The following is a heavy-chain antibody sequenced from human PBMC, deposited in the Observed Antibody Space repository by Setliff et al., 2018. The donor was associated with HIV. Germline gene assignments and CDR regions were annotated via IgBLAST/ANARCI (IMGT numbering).Heavy chain of an antibody. Sequence: SETMSLTCTVSAGSISSSSYYWDWIRQHPGKGLEWLGSIYYSGSTYYNPALKSRVTISVDPSKNQFTLKLSSVTAADTAVYYCACGAAAGTDYYYYYYLYVWGKGTTVTVSS. V-gene: IGHV4-39*01. CDR3: ACGAAAGTDYYYYYYLYV. CDR1: AGSISSSSYY. CDR2: IYYSGST. D-gene: IGHD6-13*01. J-gene: IGHJ6*03.